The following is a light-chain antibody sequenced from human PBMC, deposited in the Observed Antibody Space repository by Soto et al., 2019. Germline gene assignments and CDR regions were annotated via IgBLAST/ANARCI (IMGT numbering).Light chain of an antibody. Sequence: QSVLTQPPSVSEAPRQRVTISCSGSSSNIGNNDVNWYQQLPGQAPKLLIYYDDLLPSGVSDRFSGSKSGTSASLAIRGLQSEDEADYYCAAWDDSLNAYVFGTGTKLTVL. CDR2: YDD. J-gene: IGLJ1*01. CDR3: AAWDDSLNAYV. CDR1: SSNIGNND. V-gene: IGLV1-36*01.